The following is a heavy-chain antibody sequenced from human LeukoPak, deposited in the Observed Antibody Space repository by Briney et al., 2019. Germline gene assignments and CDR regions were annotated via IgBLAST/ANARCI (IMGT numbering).Heavy chain of an antibody. V-gene: IGHV1-46*01. D-gene: IGHD4-17*01. J-gene: IGHJ4*02. Sequence: ASVKVSCKASGYPFTSYYMHWVRQAPGQGLGWMGIINPSGGSTSYAQKFQGRVTLTRDTSTSTVYMELSSLRSEDTAVYYCARSYGDFDYWGQGTLVTVSS. CDR1: GYPFTSYY. CDR3: ARSYGDFDY. CDR2: INPSGGST.